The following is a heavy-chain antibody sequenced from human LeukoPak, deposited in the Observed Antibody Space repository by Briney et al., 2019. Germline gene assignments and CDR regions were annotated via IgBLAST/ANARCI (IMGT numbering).Heavy chain of an antibody. D-gene: IGHD6-13*01. V-gene: IGHV1-2*02. CDR1: GYTFTGFY. CDR2: INPNSGDT. Sequence: ASVKVSCKASGYTFTGFYMHWVRQAPGQGLEWMGWINPNSGDTNYAQNFQGRVTVTRDTSISTAYVELRRLTSDDTAVYYWARGSLMAATGTGLSSWGQGTLVTVSS. J-gene: IGHJ5*02. CDR3: ARGSLMAATGTGLSS.